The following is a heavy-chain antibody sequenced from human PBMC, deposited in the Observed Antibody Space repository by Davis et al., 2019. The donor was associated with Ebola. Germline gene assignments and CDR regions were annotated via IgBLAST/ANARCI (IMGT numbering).Heavy chain of an antibody. J-gene: IGHJ4*02. Sequence: PGGSLRLSCAASGFTFSSYSMNWVRQAPGKGLEWVSSISSSSSYIYYADSVKGRFTISRDNAKNSLYLQMNSLRAEDTAVYYCAMYYDFWSGYYFLGGTMVRGTDGGGFDYWGQGTLVTVSS. CDR1: GFTFSSYS. CDR2: ISSSSSYI. D-gene: IGHD3-3*01. CDR3: AMYYDFWSGYYFLGGTMVRGTDGGGFDY. V-gene: IGHV3-21*01.